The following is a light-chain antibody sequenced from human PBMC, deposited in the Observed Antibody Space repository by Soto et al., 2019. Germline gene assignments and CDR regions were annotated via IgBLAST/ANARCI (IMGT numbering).Light chain of an antibody. J-gene: IGKJ2*01. Sequence: EIVLTQSPGTLSLSPGERATLSCRASQSVSSSYLAWYQQKPGQAPRLLIYGASSRATGIPDMFSGSGSGTDFTLTTSRLEPEDFSVYYCQQYGSSLLYTFGQGTKLEIK. CDR3: QQYGSSLLYT. CDR2: GAS. V-gene: IGKV3-20*01. CDR1: QSVSSSY.